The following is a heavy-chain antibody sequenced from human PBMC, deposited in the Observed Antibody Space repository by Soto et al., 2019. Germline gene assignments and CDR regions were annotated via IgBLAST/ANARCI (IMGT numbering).Heavy chain of an antibody. CDR3: ARVVYRSSWGGRFDP. CDR1: EFTFSNYW. D-gene: IGHD6-6*01. Sequence: EVELVESGGGSVQPGGSLRLSCAASEFTFSNYWMSWVRQAPGKGLEWVANIEQDGRETYYADSVRGRFTISRDNGNKSPFLQMNSVVFEDTAVYYCARVVYRSSWGGRFDPWGQGTLVTVSS. V-gene: IGHV3-7*05. CDR2: IEQDGRET. J-gene: IGHJ5*02.